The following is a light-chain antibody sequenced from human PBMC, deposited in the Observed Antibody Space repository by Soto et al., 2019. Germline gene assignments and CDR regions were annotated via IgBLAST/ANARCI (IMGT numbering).Light chain of an antibody. Sequence: HSALTQPASVSGSPGQSITISCTGTSSDVGGYHYVSWYQQYPGKAPKLMIYDVSNRPSGVSNRFSGSKSGNTASLTISGIQAEDEADYYCSSYTSSSAVVFGGGTKLTVL. J-gene: IGLJ3*02. CDR2: DVS. CDR1: SSDVGGYHY. V-gene: IGLV2-14*01. CDR3: SSYTSSSAVV.